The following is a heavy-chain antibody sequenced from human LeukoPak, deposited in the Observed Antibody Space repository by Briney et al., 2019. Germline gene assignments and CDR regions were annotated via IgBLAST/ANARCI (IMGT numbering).Heavy chain of an antibody. CDR2: IYYSGST. D-gene: IGHD3-9*01. Sequence: SETLSLTCTVSGGSISSSSYYWGWIRQPPGKGLEWIGSIYYSGSTYYNPSLKSPVTISVDTSKPQFSLKLSSVTAADTAVYYSTRGQTYYDILTASHSFDPWGQGTLVTVSS. CDR1: GGSISSSSYY. CDR3: TRGQTYYDILTASHSFDP. J-gene: IGHJ5*02. V-gene: IGHV4-39*07.